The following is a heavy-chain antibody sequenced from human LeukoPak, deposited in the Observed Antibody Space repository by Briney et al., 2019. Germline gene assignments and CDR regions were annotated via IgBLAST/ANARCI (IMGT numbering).Heavy chain of an antibody. CDR3: ARSYGSGDSRH. J-gene: IGHJ4*02. CDR1: GDTFTGYY. V-gene: IGHV1-2*02. Sequence: ASVKVSCKASGDTFTGYYMHWVRQAPGQGLEWMGWINPNSGGTNYAQNYQGRVTMTRDTSISTAYMELSRLRSDDTAVYYCARSYGSGDSRHWGQGTLVTVSS. D-gene: IGHD3-10*01. CDR2: INPNSGGT.